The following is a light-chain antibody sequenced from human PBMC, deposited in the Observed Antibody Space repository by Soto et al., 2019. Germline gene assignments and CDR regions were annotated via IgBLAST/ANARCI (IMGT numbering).Light chain of an antibody. J-gene: IGLJ1*01. V-gene: IGLV1-44*01. CDR3: AAWDDSLNGYV. Sequence: QSVLTQPPSASGTPGQRVTISCSGSSSNIGSNTVNWYQQLPGTAPKLLIYSNNQRPSGVPDRFSGSKSGTSASLAISGLQSGDEADYYCAAWDDSLNGYVFGTGTQ. CDR1: SSNIGSNT. CDR2: SNN.